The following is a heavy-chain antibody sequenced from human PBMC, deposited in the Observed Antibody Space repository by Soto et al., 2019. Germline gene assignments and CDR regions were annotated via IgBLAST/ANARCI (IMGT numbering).Heavy chain of an antibody. D-gene: IGHD3-16*02. V-gene: IGHV4-4*02. CDR3: ARSGMITFGGVIGYDY. CDR1: GGSISSSNW. CDR2: IYDSGST. Sequence: QVQLQESGPGLVKPSGTLSLTCAVSGGSISSSNWWSWVRQPPGKGLEWIGEIYDSGSTNHTPSLTSRVTISVDKSKNQISLRLSSVTAADTAVYYCARSGMITFGGVIGYDYWSQGTLFTVSS. J-gene: IGHJ4*02.